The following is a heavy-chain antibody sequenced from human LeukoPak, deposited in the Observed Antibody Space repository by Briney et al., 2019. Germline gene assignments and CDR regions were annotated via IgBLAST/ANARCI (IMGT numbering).Heavy chain of an antibody. Sequence: GASVKVSCKASGYTFTSYDINWVRQATGQGLEWMGWMNPNSGNTGYAQKFQGRVTITRNTSISTAYMELSSLRSEDTAVYYCARGIIGGIAARLDDYYYMDVWGRGTTVTVSS. CDR2: MNPNSGNT. V-gene: IGHV1-8*03. CDR1: GYTFTSYD. CDR3: ARGIIGGIAARLDDYYYMDV. J-gene: IGHJ6*03. D-gene: IGHD6-6*01.